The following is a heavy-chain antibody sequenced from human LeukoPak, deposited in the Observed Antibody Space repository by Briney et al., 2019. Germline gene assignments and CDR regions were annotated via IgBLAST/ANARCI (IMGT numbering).Heavy chain of an antibody. CDR1: GFTFSSYW. CDR2: INSDGSST. D-gene: IGHD3-3*01. Sequence: GGSLRLSCAASGFTFSSYWMHWVRQAPGKGLVWVSRINSDGSSTSCADSVKGRFTISRDNAKNTLYLQMNSLRAEDTAVYYCARESLFYDFWSGYPDYWGQGTLVTVSS. J-gene: IGHJ4*02. V-gene: IGHV3-74*01. CDR3: ARESLFYDFWSGYPDY.